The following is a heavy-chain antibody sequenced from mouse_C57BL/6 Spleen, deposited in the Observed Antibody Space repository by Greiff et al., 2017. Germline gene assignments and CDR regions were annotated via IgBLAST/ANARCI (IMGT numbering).Heavy chain of an antibody. D-gene: IGHD1-1*01. CDR1: GYTFTSYW. J-gene: IGHJ4*01. Sequence: EVQRVESGTVLARPGASVKMSCKTSGYTFTSYWMHWVKQRPGQGLEWIGAIYPGNSDTSYNQKFKGKAKLTAVTSASTAYMELSSLTNEDSAVYYCTRYERWVVARGDYAMDYWGQGTSVTVSS. CDR3: TRYERWVVARGDYAMDY. CDR2: IYPGNSDT. V-gene: IGHV1-5*01.